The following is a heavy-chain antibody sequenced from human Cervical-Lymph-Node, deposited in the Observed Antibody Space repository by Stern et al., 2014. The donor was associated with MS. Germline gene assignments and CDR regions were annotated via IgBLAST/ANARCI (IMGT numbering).Heavy chain of an antibody. CDR2: ISAVGGNK. Sequence: VQLVESGGGVVQPGTSLRLSCTVSGFTLSSYAFHWVRQAPGKGLEWVAVISAVGGNKYYAESVKGRITISRDNSKNTLYVEMNSLRVEDSAVYYCARRPKGGAIDHWGQGTLVIVSS. J-gene: IGHJ4*02. CDR1: GFTLSSYA. V-gene: IGHV3-30-3*01. CDR3: ARRPKGGAIDH. D-gene: IGHD4/OR15-4a*01.